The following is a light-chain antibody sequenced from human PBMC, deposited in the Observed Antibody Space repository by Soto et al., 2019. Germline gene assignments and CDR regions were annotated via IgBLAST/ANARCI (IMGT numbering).Light chain of an antibody. CDR2: ATS. CDR3: QQYNNWRCS. CDR1: EGISGN. J-gene: IGKJ2*02. V-gene: IGKV3-15*01. Sequence: EVVMTQSPVTLSVSPGERATLFCRASEGISGNLAWYQQKPGQSPRLLFYATSTRATGIPARFSGNGSGTEFTLTITSLQSEDFAVYYCQQYNNWRCSFGQGTKLEIK.